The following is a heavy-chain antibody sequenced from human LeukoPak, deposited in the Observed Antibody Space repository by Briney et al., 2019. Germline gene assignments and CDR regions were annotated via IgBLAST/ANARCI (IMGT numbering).Heavy chain of an antibody. V-gene: IGHV3-7*05. J-gene: IGHJ3*02. CDR2: INQDGSEK. CDR1: GLTLSIYW. D-gene: IGHD5-24*01. CDR3: ARGFDGYYGFDI. Sequence: GGSLRLSCEASGLTLSIYWMSWVRQAPGKGLEWVANINQDGSEKYYVDSVKGRFTISRDNAKESLYLQMNSLRVEDTAVYYCARGFDGYYGFDIWGQGTMVTVSS.